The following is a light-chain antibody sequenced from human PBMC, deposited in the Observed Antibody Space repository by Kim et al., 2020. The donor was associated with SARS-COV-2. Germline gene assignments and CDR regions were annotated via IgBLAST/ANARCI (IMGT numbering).Light chain of an antibody. CDR3: QQYNNWPLT. V-gene: IGKV3-15*01. CDR2: DAS. J-gene: IGKJ4*01. CDR1: QSVSSN. Sequence: EIVMTQSPATLSVSPGERATFSCRASQSVSSNLAWYQQKPGQAPRLLISDASTRATGIPARFSGSGSGTEFTLTISSLQSEDFAVYYCQQYNNWPLTFGGGTKVDIK.